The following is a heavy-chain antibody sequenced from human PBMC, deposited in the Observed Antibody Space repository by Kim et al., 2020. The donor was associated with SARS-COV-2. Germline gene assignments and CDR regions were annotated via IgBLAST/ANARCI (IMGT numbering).Heavy chain of an antibody. CDR2: INGDGTTT. D-gene: IGHD6-6*01. V-gene: IGHV3-74*01. Sequence: GGSLRLSCAVSGFTFSSYWMHWVRQAPGKGLVWVSRINGDGTTTTYADSVKGRFTISRDNAKNTLFLQVNSLSADDTAVYYCTRGGGQLVAFGFEQWGQG. CDR1: GFTFSSYW. CDR3: TRGGGQLVAFGFEQ. J-gene: IGHJ1*01.